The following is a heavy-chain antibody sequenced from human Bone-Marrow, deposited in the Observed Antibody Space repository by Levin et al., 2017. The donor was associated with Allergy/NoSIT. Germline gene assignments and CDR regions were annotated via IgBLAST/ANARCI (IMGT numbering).Heavy chain of an antibody. D-gene: IGHD3-10*01. CDR1: GFSFDEYG. V-gene: IGHV3-20*04. CDR3: ARGKYGSGSYPPGS. J-gene: IGHJ5*02. CDR2: INWNGGST. Sequence: GESLKISCAASGFSFDEYGMSWVRQAPGKGLEWVSGINWNGGSTGYADSVKGRFTISRDNYKNSLYLQMNSLRAEDTALYYCARGKYGSGSYPPGSWGQGTLVTVSS.